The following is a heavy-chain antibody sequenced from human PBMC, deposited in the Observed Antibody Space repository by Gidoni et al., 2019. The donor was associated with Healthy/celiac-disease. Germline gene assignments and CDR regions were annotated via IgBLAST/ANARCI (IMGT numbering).Heavy chain of an antibody. CDR1: GGSISSYY. CDR2: IYYSGST. J-gene: IGHJ6*02. CDR3: ARGVAAPQSGRGMDV. V-gene: IGHV4-59*08. Sequence: PGLVKPSETLSLTCTVSGGSISSYYWSWIRQPPGKGLEWIGYIYYSGSTNYNPSLKSRVTISVDTSKNQFSLKLSSVTAADTAVYYCARGVAAPQSGRGMDVWGQGTTVTVSS. D-gene: IGHD6-13*01.